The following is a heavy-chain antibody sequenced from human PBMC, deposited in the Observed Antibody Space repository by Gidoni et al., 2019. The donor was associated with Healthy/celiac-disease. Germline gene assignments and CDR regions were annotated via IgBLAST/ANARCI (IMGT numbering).Heavy chain of an antibody. D-gene: IGHD5-18*01. Sequence: EVQLLESGGGLVQPGGSLRLSCADSGFTFSSYAMSWVRQAPGKGLEWVSAISGSGGSTYYADSVKGRFTISRDNSKNTLYLQMNSLRAEDTAVYYCAKSPTAMVTGFDYWGQGTLVTVSS. CDR1: GFTFSSYA. V-gene: IGHV3-23*01. CDR2: ISGSGGST. CDR3: AKSPTAMVTGFDY. J-gene: IGHJ4*02.